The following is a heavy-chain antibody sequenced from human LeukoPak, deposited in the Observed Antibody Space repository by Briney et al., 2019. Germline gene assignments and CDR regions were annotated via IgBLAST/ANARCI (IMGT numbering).Heavy chain of an antibody. D-gene: IGHD1-1*01. V-gene: IGHV4-59*08. Sequence: SGTLSLTCTVSGVSISSYYWSWIRPPPGKGLEWIGYIYYSGSTNYNPSLKSRVTISVDTSKNQFSLKLSSVTAADTAVYYCARHARINDSFFDYWGQGTLVTVSS. J-gene: IGHJ4*02. CDR2: IYYSGST. CDR1: GVSISSYY. CDR3: ARHARINDSFFDY.